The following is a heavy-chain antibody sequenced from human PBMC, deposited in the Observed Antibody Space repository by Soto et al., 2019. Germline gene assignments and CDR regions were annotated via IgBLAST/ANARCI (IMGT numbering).Heavy chain of an antibody. D-gene: IGHD3-22*01. CDR2: IIPMFGTA. Sequence: QVQLVQSGAEVKKPGSSVKVSCKTSGGTFSSYAISWVRQAPGQGLEWMGGIIPMFGTANYAQKFQGRVTLTANESTITAYMELSSLRSEDTAVYYCARSRANSYDSRGYYYSTFDYWGQGTLVTVSS. CDR1: GGTFSSYA. J-gene: IGHJ4*02. V-gene: IGHV1-69*12. CDR3: ARSRANSYDSRGYYYSTFDY.